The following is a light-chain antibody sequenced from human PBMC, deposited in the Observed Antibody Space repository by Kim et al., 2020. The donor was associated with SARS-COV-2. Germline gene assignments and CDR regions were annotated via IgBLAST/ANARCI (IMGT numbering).Light chain of an antibody. CDR1: SLRNYF. J-gene: IGLJ3*02. V-gene: IGLV3-19*01. Sequence: SSELTQDPAVSVAVGQTVIITCQGDSLRNYFASWYQQKPGQAPLLVMYGGDNRPSGIPDRFSSSSSGSTASLTITASQPEDEADYYCCSRDTSGDHVLFGGGTQLTVL. CDR2: GGD. CDR3: CSRDTSGDHVL.